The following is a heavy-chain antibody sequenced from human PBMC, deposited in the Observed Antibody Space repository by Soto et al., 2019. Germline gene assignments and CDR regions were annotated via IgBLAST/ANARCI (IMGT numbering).Heavy chain of an antibody. Sequence: QVQLQESGPGLVKPSGTLSLTCAVFGGSISNSNWWTWVRPPPGKGLDGIGEIFHSGSTNYNSSLMGRVTISVDKANNQFSLKLSSVTAADTAVYYCARRPIVGAAIWGQGTLVTVSS. CDR3: ARRPIVGAAI. CDR1: GGSISNSNW. V-gene: IGHV4-4*02. J-gene: IGHJ4*02. D-gene: IGHD1-26*01. CDR2: IFHSGST.